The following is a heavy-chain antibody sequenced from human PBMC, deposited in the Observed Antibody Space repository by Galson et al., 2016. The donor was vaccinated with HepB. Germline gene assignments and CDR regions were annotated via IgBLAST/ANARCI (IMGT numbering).Heavy chain of an antibody. J-gene: IGHJ4*02. Sequence: SLRLSCAASGFNFGNYAMNWVRQAPGKGPEWVSSIKGGGASPKYADSVTGRFTISRDNTHNTLHLQMNSLRAEDTAVYYCAKDPYYYGSGASVFDSWGQGTLVTVSS. CDR3: AKDPYYYGSGASVFDS. D-gene: IGHD3-10*01. CDR1: GFNFGNYA. V-gene: IGHV3-23*01. CDR2: IKGGGASP.